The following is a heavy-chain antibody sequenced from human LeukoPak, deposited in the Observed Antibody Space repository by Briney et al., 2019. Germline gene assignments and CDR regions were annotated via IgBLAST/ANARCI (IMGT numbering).Heavy chain of an antibody. D-gene: IGHD2-15*01. CDR1: GGSISSSSYY. CDR3: ARVSGVSGANWFDP. J-gene: IGHJ5*02. CDR2: IYYSGST. V-gene: IGHV4-61*01. Sequence: SETLSLTCTVSGGSISSSSYYWSWIRQPPGKGLEWIGYIYYSGSTNYNPSLKSRVTISVDTSKNQFSLKLSSVTAADTAVYYCARVSGVSGANWFDPWGQGTLVTVSS.